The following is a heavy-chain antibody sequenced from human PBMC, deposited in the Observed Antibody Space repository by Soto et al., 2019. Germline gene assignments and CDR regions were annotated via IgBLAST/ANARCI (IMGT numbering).Heavy chain of an antibody. CDR3: ATLGGGYCSGGSCYSKWFDP. D-gene: IGHD2-15*01. CDR2: FDPEDGET. V-gene: IGHV1-24*01. Sequence: KGLEWMGGFDPEDGETIYAQKFQGRVTMTEDTSTDTAYMELSSLRSEDTAVYYCATLGGGYCSGGSCYSKWFDPWGQGTLVTVSS. J-gene: IGHJ5*02.